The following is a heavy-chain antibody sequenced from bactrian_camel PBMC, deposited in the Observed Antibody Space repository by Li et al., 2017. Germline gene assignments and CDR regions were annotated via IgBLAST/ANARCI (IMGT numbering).Heavy chain of an antibody. V-gene: IGHV3S54*01. CDR1: GHTSSTIC. J-gene: IGHJ4*01. Sequence: VQLVESGGGLVQPGGSLRLSCTVSGHTSSTICMGWFRQAPGKEREGVATIDGLGGTSYAYSVKGRFTISQDNADNTLYLQMNSLKSDDTAMYYCAAQVDYFDDGLGTPPTSGHFGYWGQGTQVTVS. CDR3: AAQVDYFDDGLGTPPTSGHFGY. D-gene: IGHD2*01. CDR2: IDGLGGT.